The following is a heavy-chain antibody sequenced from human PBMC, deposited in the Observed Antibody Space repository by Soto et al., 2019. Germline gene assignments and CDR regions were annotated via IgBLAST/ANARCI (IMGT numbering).Heavy chain of an antibody. D-gene: IGHD6-13*01. CDR2: ISSSSSYI. J-gene: IGHJ6*02. CDR3: ERVQHRLVDSYGMDV. V-gene: IGHV3-21*01. CDR1: GFTFSSYS. Sequence: GGSLRLSCAASGFTFSSYSMNWVRQAPGKGLEWISSISSSSSYIYYADSVKGRFTISRDNAENSLYLQMNSLRAEDTAVYYCERVQHRLVDSYGMDVWGQGTTVTVYS.